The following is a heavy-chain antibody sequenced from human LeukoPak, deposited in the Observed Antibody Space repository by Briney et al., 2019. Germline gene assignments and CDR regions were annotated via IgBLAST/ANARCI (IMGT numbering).Heavy chain of an antibody. Sequence: GGSLRLSCAASGFTFSTYWMTWVRQAPGKGLEWVANIKQDGSEKYYVDPVKGRFTISRDNAKNSLYLQMNSLRAEDTAVYYCARGTWGPHFWGQGTLVTVSS. CDR1: GFTFSTYW. J-gene: IGHJ4*02. D-gene: IGHD7-27*01. CDR2: IKQDGSEK. V-gene: IGHV3-7*01. CDR3: ARGTWGPHF.